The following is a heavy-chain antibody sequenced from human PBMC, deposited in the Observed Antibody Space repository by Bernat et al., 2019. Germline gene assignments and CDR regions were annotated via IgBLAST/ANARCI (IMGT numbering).Heavy chain of an antibody. CDR2: ICSGGST. J-gene: IGHJ3*02. V-gene: IGHV3-53*02. Sequence: EVQLVETGGGLIQPGGSLRLSCAASGFTVSSNYMSWVRQAPGKGLEWVSVICSGGSTYYADSVKGRFTISSDNTKNTLYLQMNSRRAEDTAVYYCARGIAAGNDAFDIWGQGTMVTVSS. CDR1: GFTVSSNY. D-gene: IGHD6-13*01. CDR3: ARGIAAGNDAFDI.